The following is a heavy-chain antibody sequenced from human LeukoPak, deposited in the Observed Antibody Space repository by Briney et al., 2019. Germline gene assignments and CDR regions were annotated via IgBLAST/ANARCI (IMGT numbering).Heavy chain of an antibody. CDR2: ISSTSTFI. V-gene: IGHV3-21*01. Sequence: KPGGSLRLSCAASGFTFIRYSMNWVRQAPGKGLEWVASISSTSTFIYSADSVKGRFTISRDTAKNSLFLQMNSLRAEDTAIYYCARDYRDTSDYPQTYYYYYMDVWGKGTTVTVSS. J-gene: IGHJ6*03. CDR3: ARDYRDTSDYPQTYYYYYMDV. CDR1: GFTFIRYS. D-gene: IGHD3-22*01.